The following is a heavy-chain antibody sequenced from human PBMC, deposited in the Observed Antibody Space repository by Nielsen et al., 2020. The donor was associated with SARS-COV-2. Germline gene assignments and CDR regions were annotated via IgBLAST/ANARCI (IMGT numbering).Heavy chain of an antibody. Sequence: SETLSLTCAVYGGSFSGYYWSWIRQPPGKGLEWIGEINHSGSTNYNPSLKSRVTISVDTSKNQFSLKLSSVTAADTAVYYCARGPNCSSTSCYATIQQEGGDFDPWGQGTLVTVSS. CDR3: ARGPNCSSTSCYATIQQEGGDFDP. V-gene: IGHV4-34*01. J-gene: IGHJ5*02. D-gene: IGHD2-2*01. CDR2: INHSGST. CDR1: GGSFSGYY.